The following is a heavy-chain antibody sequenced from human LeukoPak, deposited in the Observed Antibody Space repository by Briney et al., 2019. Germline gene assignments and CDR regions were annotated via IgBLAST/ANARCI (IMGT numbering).Heavy chain of an antibody. Sequence: GGSLRLSCAASGFTFSIYWMSWVRQAPGKGLEWVANINQDGSEKYCVDSVKGRCTISRDNAKTSLYLQMSSLRAEDAAAYYCVRDGPGGIEARKRYYGMDVWGQGTTVSVSS. V-gene: IGHV3-7*05. CDR1: GFTFSIYW. J-gene: IGHJ6*02. CDR2: INQDGSEK. D-gene: IGHD6-6*01. CDR3: VRDGPGGIEARKRYYGMDV.